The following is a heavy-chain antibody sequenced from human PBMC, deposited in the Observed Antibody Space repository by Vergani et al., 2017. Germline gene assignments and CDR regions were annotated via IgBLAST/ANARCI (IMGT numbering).Heavy chain of an antibody. CDR1: GYTFTSYG. CDR3: ARDRSPGGEDYYYYYYGMDV. J-gene: IGHJ6*02. CDR2: ISAYNGNR. Sequence: QVQLVQSGAEVKKPGASVKVSCKASGYTFTSYGISWVRQAPGQGLEWMGWISAYNGNRNYAQKLQGRVTMTTDTSTSTAYMELRSLRSDDTAVYYCARDRSPGGEDYYYYYYGMDVWGQGTTVTVSS. V-gene: IGHV1-18*01. D-gene: IGHD3-16*01.